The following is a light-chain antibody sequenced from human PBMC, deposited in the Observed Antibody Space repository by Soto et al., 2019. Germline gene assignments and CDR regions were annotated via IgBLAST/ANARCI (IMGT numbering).Light chain of an antibody. J-gene: IGLJ2*01. Sequence: QSVLTQPASVSGSPGQSITISCTGTSSDVGGYNYVSWYQQHPGKAPKLIIYEVSNRPSGISNRFSGSKSGNTASLTISGLQAEDEADYYCSSYTSSSTRVFGGATKVTVL. V-gene: IGLV2-14*01. CDR3: SSYTSSSTRV. CDR1: SSDVGGYNY. CDR2: EVS.